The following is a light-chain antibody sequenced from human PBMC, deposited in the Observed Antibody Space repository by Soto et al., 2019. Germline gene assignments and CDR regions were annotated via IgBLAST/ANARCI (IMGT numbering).Light chain of an antibody. CDR2: KAS. V-gene: IGKV1-5*03. CDR1: ESISSW. CDR3: QQYTLYYT. J-gene: IGKJ2*01. Sequence: DIQMTQSPSTLSASVGDRVTITCRASESISSWLAWYQQKPGKAPKVLIYKASSLESGVPSRFSGSGSGTEFTLTLSSLQPDDFATYYCQQYTLYYTFGQGTKVEIK.